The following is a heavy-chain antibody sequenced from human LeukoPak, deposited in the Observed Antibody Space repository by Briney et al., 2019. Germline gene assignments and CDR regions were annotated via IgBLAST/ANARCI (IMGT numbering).Heavy chain of an antibody. D-gene: IGHD6-19*01. CDR2: IYFSGRT. CDR1: GVSISTSRYY. CDR3: ARPKRSIAVAGTWWFDP. J-gene: IGHJ5*02. V-gene: IGHV4-61*05. Sequence: SETLSLTCTVSGVSISTSRYYWGWIRQPPGKGLEWIGYIYFSGRTNYNPSLKSRVTISVDTSKNQFSLKLSSVTAADTAVYYCARPKRSIAVAGTWWFDPWGQGTLVTVSS.